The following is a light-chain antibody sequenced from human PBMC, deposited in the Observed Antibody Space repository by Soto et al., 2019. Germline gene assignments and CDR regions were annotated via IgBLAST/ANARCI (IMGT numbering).Light chain of an antibody. J-gene: IGKJ1*01. Sequence: EIVLTQSPGTLSSSPGERATLACRASESVSSNYVAWSQQRPGQAPRLLLSAASNMARGIPDRFGGRGCGTDFTLSVRTPQPEAGAQSYCQPEGSSPRTFGHGTKV. CDR1: ESVSSNY. V-gene: IGKV3-20*01. CDR3: QPEGSSPRT. CDR2: AAS.